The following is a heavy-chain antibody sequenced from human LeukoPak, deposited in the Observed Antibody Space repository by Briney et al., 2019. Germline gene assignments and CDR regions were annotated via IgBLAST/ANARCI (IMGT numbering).Heavy chain of an antibody. CDR3: AKVRLGSVTFYGMDV. CDR1: GFTFSSYG. V-gene: IGHV3-30*18. D-gene: IGHD3-10*01. CDR2: ISYDGSNK. Sequence: PGGSLRLSCAASGFTFSSYGMHWVRQAPGKGLEWVAVISYDGSNKYYADSVKGRFTISRDNSKNTLYLQMNSLRAEDTAVYYCAKVRLGSVTFYGMDVWGQGTTVTVSS. J-gene: IGHJ6*02.